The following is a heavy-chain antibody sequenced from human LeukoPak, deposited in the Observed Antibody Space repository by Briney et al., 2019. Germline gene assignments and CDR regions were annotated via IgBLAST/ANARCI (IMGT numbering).Heavy chain of an antibody. J-gene: IGHJ5*02. Sequence: SETLSLTCLVSGASVSTSHWNWIRQLPGKGPEWIGCLSYTGKTDYNPSLTSRVTIPLGTSKNQVSLKLRSVTAADTAVYYCSEGYFEPFDHWGQGTLVVVSS. CDR1: GASVSTSH. V-gene: IGHV4-59*02. CDR3: SEGYFEPFDH. D-gene: IGHD2/OR15-2a*01. CDR2: LSYTGKT.